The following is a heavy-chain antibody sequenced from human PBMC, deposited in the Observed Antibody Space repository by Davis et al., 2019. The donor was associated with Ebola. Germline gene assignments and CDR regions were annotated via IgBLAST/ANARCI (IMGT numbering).Heavy chain of an antibody. Sequence: MPSETLSLTCAVYGGSFSGYYWSWIRQPPGKGLEWIGYIYYSGSTYYNPSLKSRVTISVDTSKNQFSLKLSSVTAADTAVYYCARYSGYDFYYYGMDVWGQGTTVTVSS. V-gene: IGHV4-30-4*01. CDR3: ARYSGYDFYYYGMDV. D-gene: IGHD5-12*01. CDR2: IYYSGST. CDR1: GGSFSGYY. J-gene: IGHJ6*02.